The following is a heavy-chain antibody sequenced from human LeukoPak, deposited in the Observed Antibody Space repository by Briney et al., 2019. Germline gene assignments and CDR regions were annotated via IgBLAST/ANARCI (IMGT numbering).Heavy chain of an antibody. V-gene: IGHV4-30-2*01. J-gene: IGHJ2*01. CDR1: GGSISSGGYY. CDR3: ASTLSYYYDSSGYPTGYFDL. Sequence: PSETLSLTCTVSGGSISSGGYYWRWIRQPPGKGLEWIGYIYHSGSTYYNPSLKSRVTISVDRSKNQFSLKLSSVTAADTAVYYCASTLSYYYDSSGYPTGYFDLWGRGTWSLSPQ. CDR2: IYHSGST. D-gene: IGHD3-22*01.